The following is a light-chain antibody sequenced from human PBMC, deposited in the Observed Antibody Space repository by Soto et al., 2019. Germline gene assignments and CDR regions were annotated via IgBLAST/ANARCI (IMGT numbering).Light chain of an antibody. J-gene: IGLJ2*01. CDR2: STN. Sequence: QTVVTQEPSFSVSPGGTVKLTCGLSSGSVSSSYYPSWYQQTPGQAPRTLIYSTNTRSSGVPDRFSGSILGNKAALTITGAQADDESNYYCVLYMGSGIGIFGGGTKVTVL. CDR1: SGSVSSSYY. CDR3: VLYMGSGIGI. V-gene: IGLV8-61*01.